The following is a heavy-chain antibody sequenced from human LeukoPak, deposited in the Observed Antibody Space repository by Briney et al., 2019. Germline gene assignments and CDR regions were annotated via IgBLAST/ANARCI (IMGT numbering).Heavy chain of an antibody. V-gene: IGHV3-74*01. Sequence: GGSLRLSCAASGFTFSSFWMHWVRQAPGKGLVWVSHINTDGGTTRYADSVKGRFTISRDNAKNTVYLQMNTLRAEVTAVYYCARVLGGSSSYLDYWGQGTLVTVSS. CDR1: GFTFSSFW. D-gene: IGHD1-26*01. J-gene: IGHJ4*02. CDR2: INTDGGTT. CDR3: ARVLGGSSSYLDY.